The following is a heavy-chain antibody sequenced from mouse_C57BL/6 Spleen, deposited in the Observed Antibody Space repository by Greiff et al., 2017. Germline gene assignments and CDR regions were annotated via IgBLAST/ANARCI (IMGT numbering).Heavy chain of an antibody. Sequence: EVKVVESGGGLVKPGGSLTLSCAASGFTFSDYGMHWVRQAPEKGLEWVAYISSGSSTIYYADTVKGRFTISRDNAKNTLFLQMTSLRSEDTAMYYCARKSLTGQFAYWGQGTLVTVSA. CDR2: ISSGSSTI. J-gene: IGHJ3*01. D-gene: IGHD4-1*01. V-gene: IGHV5-17*01. CDR3: ARKSLTGQFAY. CDR1: GFTFSDYG.